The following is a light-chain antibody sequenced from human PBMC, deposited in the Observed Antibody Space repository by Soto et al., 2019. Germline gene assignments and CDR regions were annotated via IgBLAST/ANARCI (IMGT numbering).Light chain of an antibody. CDR2: GAF. V-gene: IGKV1-33*01. CDR3: QHSDHLPL. Sequence: DIQMTQSPPYLSASIGDRVTITCQASHDIGNYLNWYQHKPGKAPNLVIYGAFNLETWVPSRFSGGGSGTDFTFTISSLRPEDIATYYCQHSDHLPLVGPGTKVDF. J-gene: IGKJ3*01. CDR1: HDIGNY.